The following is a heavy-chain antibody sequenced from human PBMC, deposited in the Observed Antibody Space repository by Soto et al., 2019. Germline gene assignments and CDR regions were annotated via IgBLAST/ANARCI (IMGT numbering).Heavy chain of an antibody. CDR1: GFTFSSYS. D-gene: IGHD6-19*01. Sequence: EVQLVESGGGLVKPGGSLRLSCAASGFTFSSYSMNWVRQAPGKGLEWVSFSSSSSNYIYYADSVKGRFTISRDNAKNSLYLQMNTLGADDTAVYYCARDGHSSGSNPDAFDIWGQGTMVTVSS. J-gene: IGHJ3*02. CDR2: SSSSSNYI. CDR3: ARDGHSSGSNPDAFDI. V-gene: IGHV3-21*01.